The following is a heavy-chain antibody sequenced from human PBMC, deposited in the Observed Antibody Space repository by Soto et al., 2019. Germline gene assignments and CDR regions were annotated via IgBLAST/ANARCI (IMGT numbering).Heavy chain of an antibody. CDR1: GFTFGSYW. V-gene: IGHV3-74*01. CDR3: ARGRPYGMDV. CDR2: IDSDGSST. Sequence: EVQLVESGGGLVQPGGSLRVSCAASGFTFGSYWMNWVRQAPGKGLVWVSRIDSDGSSTTYADSVKGRFTTSRDNAKNPPYPQMSSLRVEDTAVYYCARGRPYGMDVWGQGTTVTVSS. J-gene: IGHJ6*02.